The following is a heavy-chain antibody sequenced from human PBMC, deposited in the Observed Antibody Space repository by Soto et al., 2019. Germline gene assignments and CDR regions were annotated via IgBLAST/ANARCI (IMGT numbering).Heavy chain of an antibody. J-gene: IGHJ4*02. CDR3: ARDLYDSSGYYLSY. V-gene: IGHV3-11*01. Sequence: WGSLRLSCAASGFTFSDYYMSWMRQAPGKGLEWVSYISISGSTIYYADSVKGRFTISRDNAKNSLYLQMNSLRAEDTAVYYCARDLYDSSGYYLSYWGQGTLVTVSS. D-gene: IGHD3-22*01. CDR1: GFTFSDYY. CDR2: ISISGSTI.